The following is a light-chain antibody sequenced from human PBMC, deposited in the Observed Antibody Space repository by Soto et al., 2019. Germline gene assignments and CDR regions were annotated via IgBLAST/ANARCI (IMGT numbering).Light chain of an antibody. J-gene: IGKJ2*01. Sequence: EIVMTQSPATLSVSLGDRATLSCRASQSVGSYLAWYQQKPGQAPRLLIYGASTRATGIPARFSGSGSETDFGLTISSVQSDDFAVYSCQQYDSWPPSYTFGQGTKLVIK. CDR3: QQYDSWPPSYT. CDR1: QSVGSY. CDR2: GAS. V-gene: IGKV3-15*01.